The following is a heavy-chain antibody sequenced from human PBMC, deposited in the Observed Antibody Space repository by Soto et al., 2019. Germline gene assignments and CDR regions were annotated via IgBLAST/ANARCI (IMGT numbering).Heavy chain of an antibody. CDR1: GFTFSSYG. CDR3: ARDKEEGGSHARYFDY. CDR2: IWYDGSNK. Sequence: GGSLRLSCAASGFTFSSYGMHWVRQAPGKGLEWVAVIWYDGSNKYYADSVKGRFTISRDNSKNTLYLQMNSLRAEDTAVYYCARDKEEGGSHARYFDYWGQGTLVTVSS. V-gene: IGHV3-33*01. J-gene: IGHJ4*02. D-gene: IGHD1-26*01.